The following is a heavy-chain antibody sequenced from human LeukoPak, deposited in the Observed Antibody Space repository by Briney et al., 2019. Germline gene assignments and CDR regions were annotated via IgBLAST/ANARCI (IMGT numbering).Heavy chain of an antibody. CDR1: GFTFSGSA. D-gene: IGHD2-15*01. CDR3: TRFLSSTQYYYYGMDV. CDR2: IRGEANSYAT. J-gene: IGHJ6*02. Sequence: PGESLRLSCAASGFTFSGSAMHWVRQASGKGLEWVGRIRGEANSYATAYAASVKGRFTISRDDSKNTAYLQMNSLKTEDTAVYYCTRFLSSTQYYYYGMDVWGQGTTVTVSS. V-gene: IGHV3-73*01.